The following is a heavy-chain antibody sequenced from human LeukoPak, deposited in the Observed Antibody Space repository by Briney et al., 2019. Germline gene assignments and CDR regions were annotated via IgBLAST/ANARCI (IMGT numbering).Heavy chain of an antibody. CDR3: ARVRGYSNYDPLDAFDI. V-gene: IGHV3-20*04. CDR1: GFTFDDYA. Sequence: GRSLRLSCVGSGFTFDDYAMSWVRQAPGKGLEWVSGINWNGGSTGYADSVKGRFTISRDNAKNSLYLQMNSLRAEDTALYYCARVRGYSNYDPLDAFDIWGQGTMVTVSS. CDR2: INWNGGST. J-gene: IGHJ3*02. D-gene: IGHD4-11*01.